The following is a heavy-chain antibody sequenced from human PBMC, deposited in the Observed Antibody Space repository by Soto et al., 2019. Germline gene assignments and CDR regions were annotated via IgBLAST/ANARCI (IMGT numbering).Heavy chain of an antibody. V-gene: IGHV3-21*01. CDR1: GFTFSSYS. D-gene: IGHD2-15*01. J-gene: IGHJ4*02. CDR2: ISGSSSYI. Sequence: VQLVESGGGLVKPGGSLRLSCAASGFTFSSYSMNWVRQAPGKGLEWVSSISGSSSYIYYADSVKGRFTISRDNAKNSLYLQMNSLRAEDTAVYYCARGLGYCSGGSCYSGSVDYWGQGTLVTVSS. CDR3: ARGLGYCSGGSCYSGSVDY.